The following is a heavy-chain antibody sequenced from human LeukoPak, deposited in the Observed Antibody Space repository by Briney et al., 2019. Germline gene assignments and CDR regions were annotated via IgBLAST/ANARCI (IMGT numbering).Heavy chain of an antibody. CDR1: GFPFNTYP. CDR2: VYSDGSDS. J-gene: IGHJ4*02. CDR3: TRGANWAFDY. V-gene: IGHV3-74*01. Sequence: GGSLRLSCTASGFPFNTYPMHGVRQAPGKGLVWVSRVYSDGSDSRHADSVKGRFTISRDNAKNTLYLQMNSLRVEDTAVYYCTRGANWAFDYWGQGTLVTVSS. D-gene: IGHD1-1*01.